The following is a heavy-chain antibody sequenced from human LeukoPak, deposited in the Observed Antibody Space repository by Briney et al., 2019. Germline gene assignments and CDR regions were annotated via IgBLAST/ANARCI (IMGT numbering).Heavy chain of an antibody. CDR3: AREPGPTVTTHLGGAFDI. CDR1: GFMFSDFY. Sequence: KLGGSLRLSCAGSGFMFSDFYINWIRQSPGKGLEWLAYISPDGSYTTYGDSVKGRFVISRDNAKNSLYLQMNSLRAEDTAVYYCAREPGPTVTTHLGGAFDIWGQGTMVTVSS. V-gene: IGHV3-11*06. D-gene: IGHD4-17*01. J-gene: IGHJ3*02. CDR2: ISPDGSYT.